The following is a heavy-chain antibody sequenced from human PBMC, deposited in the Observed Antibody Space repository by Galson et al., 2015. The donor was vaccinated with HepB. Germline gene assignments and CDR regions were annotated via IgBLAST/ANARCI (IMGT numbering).Heavy chain of an antibody. CDR3: ARDGERRADIVVVPAAIYHYYCMDV. D-gene: IGHD2-2*01. J-gene: IGHJ6*02. V-gene: IGHV1-18*01. CDR1: GYTFTSYG. CDR2: ISAYNGNT. Sequence: SVKVSCKASGYTFTSYGISWVRQAPGQGLEWMGWISAYNGNTNYAQKLQGRVTMTTDTSTSTAYMELRSLRSDDTAVYYCARDGERRADIVVVPAAIYHYYCMDVWGQGTTVTVSS.